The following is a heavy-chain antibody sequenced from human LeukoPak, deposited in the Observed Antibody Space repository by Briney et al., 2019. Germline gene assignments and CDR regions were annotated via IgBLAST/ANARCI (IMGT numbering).Heavy chain of an antibody. CDR2: INSDGSGT. CDR1: GFTLSSYW. V-gene: IGHV3-74*01. D-gene: IGHD6-19*01. J-gene: IGHJ5*02. CDR3: ARTYSSGWYNWFDP. Sequence: GGSLRLSCAASGFTLSSYWMQWVRQVPGKGLVWVSRINSDGSGTTYADSVKGRFTISRDNAKNTLYLQMNSLRAEDTALYYCARTYSSGWYNWFDPWGQGTLVTVSS.